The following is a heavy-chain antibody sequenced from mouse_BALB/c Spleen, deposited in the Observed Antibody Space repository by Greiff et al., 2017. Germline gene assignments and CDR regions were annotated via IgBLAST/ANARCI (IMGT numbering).Heavy chain of an antibody. CDR2: IDPANGNT. V-gene: IGHV14-3*02. D-gene: IGHD1-1*01. J-gene: IGHJ1*01. CDR3: ARDYYGSSWYFDV. CDR1: GFNIKDTY. Sequence: EVQLQESGAELVKPGASVKLSCTASGFNIKDTYMHWVKQRPEQGLEWIGRIDPANGNTKYDPKFQGKATIPADTSSNTAYLQLSSLTSEDTAVYYCARDYYGSSWYFDVWGAGTTVTVSS.